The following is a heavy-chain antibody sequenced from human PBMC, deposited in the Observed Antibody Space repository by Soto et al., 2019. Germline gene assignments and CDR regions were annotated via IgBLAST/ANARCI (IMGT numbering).Heavy chain of an antibody. CDR3: ARGSSSYYDYGMDV. CDR1: GDSISRGGYS. CDR2: IYDSGST. V-gene: IGHV4-30-2*01. Sequence: NPSETLSLTCAVSGDSISRGGYSWTWIRQPPGKALEWIGNIYDSGSTSYNPSLKSRVTISVDTSKNQFSLRLTSVTAADTAVYFCARGSSSYYDYGMDVWGQGTTVTVS. J-gene: IGHJ6*02. D-gene: IGHD6-6*01.